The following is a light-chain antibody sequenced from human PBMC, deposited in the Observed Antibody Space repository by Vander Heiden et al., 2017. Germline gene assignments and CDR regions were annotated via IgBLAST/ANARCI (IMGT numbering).Light chain of an antibody. J-gene: IGLJ2*01. Sequence: HSVLTQPPPLSRPPRQRATITCTGSSSNIGAGYDVHWYQQLPGTAPKLLIYDDSNRPSGVPDRFSGSKSGTSASLAVTGLQAEDEADYYCQSYDSSLSGLVFGGGTKLTVL. V-gene: IGLV1-40*01. CDR2: DDS. CDR3: QSYDSSLSGLV. CDR1: SSNIGAGYD.